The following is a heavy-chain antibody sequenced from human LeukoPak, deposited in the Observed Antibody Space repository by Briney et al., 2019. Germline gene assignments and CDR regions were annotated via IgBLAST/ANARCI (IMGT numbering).Heavy chain of an antibody. CDR2: IHTSGST. D-gene: IGHD6-19*01. CDR1: GGSIKNYY. Sequence: PSETLSLTCTVSGGSIKNYYRNWIRQPAGKGLEWIGRIHTSGSTNYNPSLKSRLTVSVDTSKNQFSLRLTSVTAADTAVYYCARDGGSGWYDYWGQGILVTVSS. CDR3: ARDGGSGWYDY. V-gene: IGHV4-4*07. J-gene: IGHJ4*02.